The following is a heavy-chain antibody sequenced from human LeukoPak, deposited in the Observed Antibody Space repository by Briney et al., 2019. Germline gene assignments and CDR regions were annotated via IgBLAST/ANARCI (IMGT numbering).Heavy chain of an antibody. CDR1: GYSFTSYW. D-gene: IGHD5-24*01. V-gene: IGHV5-51*01. Sequence: PGESLQISCKGSGYSFTSYWIGWVRQLPGKGLEWMGIINPGDSDTRYSPSFQGQVTVSADRSISTAYLQWSSLKASDTAMYYCARQYNYGLFDYWGQGTLVTVSS. J-gene: IGHJ4*02. CDR3: ARQYNYGLFDY. CDR2: INPGDSDT.